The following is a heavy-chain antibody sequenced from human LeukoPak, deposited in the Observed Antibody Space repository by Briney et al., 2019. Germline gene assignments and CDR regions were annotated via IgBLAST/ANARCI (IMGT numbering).Heavy chain of an antibody. CDR2: MNPNSGNT. D-gene: IGHD3-9*01. Sequence: ASVKVSCKASGYTFTSYDINWVRQATGQGLEWMGWMNPNSGNTGYAQKFQGRVTITRNTSISTAYMELSSLRSEDTAVYYCARGLSARYFDWLHAFDIWGQGTMVTVSS. CDR1: GYTFTSYD. CDR3: ARGLSARYFDWLHAFDI. V-gene: IGHV1-8*03. J-gene: IGHJ3*02.